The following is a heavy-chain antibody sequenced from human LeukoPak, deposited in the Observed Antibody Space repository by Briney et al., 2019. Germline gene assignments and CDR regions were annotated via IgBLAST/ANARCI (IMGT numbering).Heavy chain of an antibody. D-gene: IGHD3-22*01. CDR3: ARDLWNFYDDSGYNRDFDS. CDR2: IGTYGGDT. Sequence: ASVKVSCKATSRISWVRQAPGQGLEWMGWIGTYGGDTYYAQKFQGRITVITDTSTSTVYMELGNLRSDDTAVYYCARDLWNFYDDSGYNRDFDSWGQGTLVTVSS. CDR1: TSR. J-gene: IGHJ5*01. V-gene: IGHV1-18*01.